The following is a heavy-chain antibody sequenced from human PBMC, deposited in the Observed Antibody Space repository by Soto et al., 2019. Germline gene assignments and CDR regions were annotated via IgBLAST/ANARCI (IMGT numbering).Heavy chain of an antibody. CDR2: INHSGST. CDR1: GGSFSGYY. V-gene: IGHV4-34*01. CDR3: ARDFFDSSDYTTNWFDP. J-gene: IGHJ5*02. Sequence: PSETLSLTCAVYGGSFSGYYWTWIRQPPGTGLEWIGEINHSGSTNYNPSLKSRVTISVDTSKNQFSLKLTSVTAADAAFFSCARDFFDSSDYTTNWFDPWGKGTLVT. D-gene: IGHD3-22*01.